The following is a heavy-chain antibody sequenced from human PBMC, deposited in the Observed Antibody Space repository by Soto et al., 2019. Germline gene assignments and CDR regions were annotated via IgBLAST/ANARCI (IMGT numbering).Heavy chain of an antibody. V-gene: IGHV4-59*01. Sequence: SETLSLTCTVSGGSISSYYWSWIRQPPGKGLEWIGYIYYSGSTNYNPSLKSRVTISVDTSKNQFSLKLSSVTAADTAVYYCAREYIAARSELYDFDYWGQGTLVTVSS. CDR2: IYYSGST. CDR3: AREYIAARSELYDFDY. CDR1: GGSISSYY. J-gene: IGHJ4*02. D-gene: IGHD6-6*01.